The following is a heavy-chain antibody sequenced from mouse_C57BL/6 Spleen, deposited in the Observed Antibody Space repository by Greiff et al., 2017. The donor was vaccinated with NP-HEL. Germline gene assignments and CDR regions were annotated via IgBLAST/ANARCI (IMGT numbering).Heavy chain of an antibody. Sequence: VKLQESGAELVKPGASVKLSCKASGYTFTSYWMHWVKQRPGQGLEWIGMIHPNSGSTNYNEKFKSKATLTVDKSSSTAYMQLSSLTSEDSAVYYCARWGGNSFAYWGQGTLVTVSA. CDR1: GYTFTSYW. D-gene: IGHD2-1*01. CDR2: IHPNSGST. CDR3: ARWGGNSFAY. V-gene: IGHV1-64*01. J-gene: IGHJ3*01.